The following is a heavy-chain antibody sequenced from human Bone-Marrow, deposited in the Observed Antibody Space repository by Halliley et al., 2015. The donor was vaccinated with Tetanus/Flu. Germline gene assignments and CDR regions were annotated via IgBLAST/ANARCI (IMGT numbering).Heavy chain of an antibody. D-gene: IGHD5-18*01. CDR1: GFTFSDST. CDR2: IRTTGDNYAT. J-gene: IGHJ6*02. V-gene: IGHV3-73*01. Sequence: EASGFTFSDSTINWVRQASGKGLEWVGRIRTTGDNYATAYAASVKGRFTISRDDSKNTAHLQMDSLKIEDTAVYFCSRLRGDSRSPYDYYDMDVWGQGTTVTVSS. CDR3: SRLRGDSRSPYDYYDMDV.